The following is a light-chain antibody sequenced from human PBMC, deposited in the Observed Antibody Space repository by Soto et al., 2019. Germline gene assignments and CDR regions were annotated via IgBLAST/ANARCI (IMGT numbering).Light chain of an antibody. CDR2: AAS. CDR1: QSISSY. CDR3: QQSYNTPHT. V-gene: IGKV1-39*01. J-gene: IGKJ2*01. Sequence: DIQMTQSPSSLSASVGDRVTITCRASQSISSYLNWYQQKPGKAPKLLIYAASTLQSAVPSRFSGSGSGTDFALTISSLQPEDFATYYCQQSYNTPHTFGQGTKLEIK.